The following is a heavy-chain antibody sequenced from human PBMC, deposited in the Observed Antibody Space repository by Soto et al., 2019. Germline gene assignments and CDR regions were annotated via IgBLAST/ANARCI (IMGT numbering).Heavy chain of an antibody. V-gene: IGHV1-69*13. J-gene: IGHJ6*02. Sequence: GASVKVSCKASGGTFSSYAISWVRQAPGQGLEWMGGIIPIFGTANYAQKFQGRVTITADESTSTAYMELSSLRSEDTAVYYWASPQGRQDYYYYGMDVWGQGTTVTVSS. CDR2: IIPIFGTA. CDR1: GGTFSSYA. CDR3: ASPQGRQDYYYYGMDV.